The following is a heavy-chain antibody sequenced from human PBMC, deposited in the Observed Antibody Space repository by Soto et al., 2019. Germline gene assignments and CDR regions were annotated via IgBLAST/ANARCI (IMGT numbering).Heavy chain of an antibody. D-gene: IGHD4-17*01. Sequence: GGSLRLSCAASGFTFSSYSMNWVRQAPGKGLEWVSSISSSSSYIYYADSVRGRFTISRDNAKKSLYLQMNSLRVEDTAIYYCARDYYGDYYFDYWGQGTPVTVSS. CDR2: ISSSSSYI. J-gene: IGHJ4*02. CDR3: ARDYYGDYYFDY. CDR1: GFTFSSYS. V-gene: IGHV3-21*01.